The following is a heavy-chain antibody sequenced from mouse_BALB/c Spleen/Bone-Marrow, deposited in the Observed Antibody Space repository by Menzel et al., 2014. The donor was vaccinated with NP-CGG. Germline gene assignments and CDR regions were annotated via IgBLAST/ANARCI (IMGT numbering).Heavy chain of an antibody. CDR3: AREDYGKGFAY. CDR2: IDPYNGGT. V-gene: IGHV1S135*01. D-gene: IGHD2-1*01. CDR1: GYAFTSYN. J-gene: IGHJ3*01. Sequence: EVQVVESGPELVKPGASVKVSCKASGYAFTSYNMYWVKQSHGKSLEWIGHIDPYNGGTSYNQKFKGKATLTVDKSSSTAYMHLNSLTSEDSAVYYCAREDYGKGFAYWGQGTLVTVSA.